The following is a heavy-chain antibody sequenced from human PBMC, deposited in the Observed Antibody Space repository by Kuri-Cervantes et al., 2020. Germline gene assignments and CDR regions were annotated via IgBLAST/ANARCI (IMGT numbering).Heavy chain of an antibody. V-gene: IGHV4-39*01. J-gene: IGHJ4*02. Sequence: SETLSLTCTVSGGSISSSSYYWGWIRQPPGKGLEWIGSMHSSGSTYYNPSLKSRVTISVDTSKSQFSLKLSSVTAADTAVYFCARQIPSKVRGFIHRHDLKPYLDSWGQGTLVTVSS. CDR1: GGSISSSSYY. D-gene: IGHD3-10*01. CDR3: ARQIPSKVRGFIHRHDLKPYLDS. CDR2: MHSSGST.